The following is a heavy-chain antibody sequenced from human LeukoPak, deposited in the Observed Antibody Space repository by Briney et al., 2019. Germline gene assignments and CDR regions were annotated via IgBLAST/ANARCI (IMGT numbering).Heavy chain of an antibody. J-gene: IGHJ4*02. D-gene: IGHD2-15*01. CDR1: AFIFSSYA. CDR3: AKARGEQNGGSNY. Sequence: GSVRLSCATSAFIFSSYAMSWVRQAPGRGLEWVSSISGSGGSIYYADSVKGRFSISRDNSKNTLYLQMNSLRAEDTAVYYCAKARGEQNGGSNYWGQGTQVIVSS. V-gene: IGHV3-23*01. CDR2: ISGSGGSI.